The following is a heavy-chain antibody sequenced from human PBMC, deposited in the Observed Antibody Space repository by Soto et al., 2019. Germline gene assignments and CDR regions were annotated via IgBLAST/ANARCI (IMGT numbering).Heavy chain of an antibody. V-gene: IGHV3-23*01. Sequence: EVQLLESGGGLVQPGGSLRLSCAASGFTFSSYAMSWVRQAPGKGLEWVSAISGSGGSTYYGDSVQGRFTISRDNSKNTLSLQMNSLRAEDTAVYYCAKEGGSCSSTSCYGRVYYWGQGTLVTVSS. CDR1: GFTFSSYA. J-gene: IGHJ4*02. D-gene: IGHD2-2*03. CDR2: ISGSGGST. CDR3: AKEGGSCSSTSCYGRVYY.